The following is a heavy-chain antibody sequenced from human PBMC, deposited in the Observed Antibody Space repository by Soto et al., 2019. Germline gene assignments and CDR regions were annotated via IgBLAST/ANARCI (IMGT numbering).Heavy chain of an antibody. J-gene: IGHJ4*02. CDR2: IYYSGSP. D-gene: IGHD2-15*01. CDR3: ARAGAATLSDY. CDR1: GGSINNYY. V-gene: IGHV4-59*01. Sequence: QVQLQESGPGLVKPSETLSLTCSVSGGSINNYYCSWIRQPPGKGLEWIGYIYYSGSPNYNPSLQSRVTISVDTSKNQFSLNLSSVTAADTAVYYCARAGAATLSDYWGQGTLVTVSS.